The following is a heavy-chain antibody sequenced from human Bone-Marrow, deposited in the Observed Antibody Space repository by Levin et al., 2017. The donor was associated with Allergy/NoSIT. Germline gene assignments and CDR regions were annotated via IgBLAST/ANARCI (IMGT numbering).Heavy chain of an antibody. CDR1: GGTFSSYT. CDR3: ARDFPPERSPRTTVTTDY. V-gene: IGHV1-69*04. D-gene: IGHD4-17*01. CDR2: IIPILGIA. J-gene: IGHJ4*02. Sequence: ASVKVSCKASGGTFSSYTISWVRQAPGQGLEWMGRIIPILGIANYAQKFQGRVTITADKSTSTAYMELSSLRSEDTAVYYCARDFPPERSPRTTVTTDYWGQGTLVTVSS.